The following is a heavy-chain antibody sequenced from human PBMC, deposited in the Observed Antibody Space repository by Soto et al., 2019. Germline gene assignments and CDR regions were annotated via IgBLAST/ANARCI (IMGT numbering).Heavy chain of an antibody. CDR1: GGTFSTYA. CDR2: IIPIFATA. Sequence: QVRLVQSGAEVKKPGSSVKVSCKTSGGTFSTYAVSWVRQAPGQGLEWMGGIIPIFATANYAQKFQGRVTITADEYTTTAYMELTSLRSDDTAVYYCAVGDNDSWYSDYWGQGTPVTVSS. V-gene: IGHV1-69*12. J-gene: IGHJ4*02. CDR3: AVGDNDSWYSDY. D-gene: IGHD3-16*01.